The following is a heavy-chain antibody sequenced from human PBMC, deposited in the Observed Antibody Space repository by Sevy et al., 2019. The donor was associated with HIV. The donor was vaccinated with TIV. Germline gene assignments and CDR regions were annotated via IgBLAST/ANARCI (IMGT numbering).Heavy chain of an antibody. Sequence: GGSLRLSCAASGFTLSSYGMHWVRQAPGKGLEWVAVISYDGSNKYYADSVKGRFTISRDNSKNTLYLQMNSLRAEDTAVYYCAKDGGGIVVVVAATLDYWGQGTLVTVSS. V-gene: IGHV3-30*18. CDR1: GFTLSSYG. J-gene: IGHJ4*02. CDR2: ISYDGSNK. D-gene: IGHD2-15*01. CDR3: AKDGGGIVVVVAATLDY.